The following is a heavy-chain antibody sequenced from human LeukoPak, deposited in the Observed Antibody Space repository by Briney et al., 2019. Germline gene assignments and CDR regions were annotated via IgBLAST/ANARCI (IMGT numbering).Heavy chain of an antibody. V-gene: IGHV1-18*04. J-gene: IGHJ4*02. D-gene: IGHD5-12*01. CDR3: ARDRAVATSHYFAY. CDR2: ISAYNGNT. Sequence: ASVKVSCKASGYTFTSYGISWVRQAPGQGLEWMGWISAYNGNTNYAQKLQGRVTMTTDTSTSTAYMELRSLRSDDTAVYYCARDRAVATSHYFAYWGQGTLVTVSS. CDR1: GYTFTSYG.